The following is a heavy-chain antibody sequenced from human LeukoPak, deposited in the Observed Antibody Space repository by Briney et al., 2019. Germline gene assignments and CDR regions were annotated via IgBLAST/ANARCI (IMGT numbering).Heavy chain of an antibody. CDR2: INPSGGST. J-gene: IGHJ4*02. D-gene: IGHD6-19*01. CDR3: ARDPYSSGWLLEISFDY. Sequence: ASVKVSCKASGYTFTSYYMHWVRQAPGQGLEWMGIINPSGGSTSYAQKFQGRVTMTRDTSTSTLYMELSSLRSEDTAVYYCARDPYSSGWLLEISFDYWGQGTLVTVSS. V-gene: IGHV1-46*01. CDR1: GYTFTSYY.